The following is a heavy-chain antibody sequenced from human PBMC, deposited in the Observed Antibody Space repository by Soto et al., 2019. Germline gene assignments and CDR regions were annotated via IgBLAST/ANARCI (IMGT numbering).Heavy chain of an antibody. CDR3: AKGKDYFDSSGYSYFDA. J-gene: IGHJ5*02. D-gene: IGHD3-22*01. CDR1: GFTFSTYA. Sequence: GGSLRLSCSASGFTFSTYAMNWVRQAPGKGLEWVSAISGSGKSASYADSVKGRVTLSRDNSRNTLYLQMNSLRVEDTALYFCAKGKDYFDSSGYSYFDAWGQGTLVTVSS. V-gene: IGHV3-23*01. CDR2: ISGSGKSA.